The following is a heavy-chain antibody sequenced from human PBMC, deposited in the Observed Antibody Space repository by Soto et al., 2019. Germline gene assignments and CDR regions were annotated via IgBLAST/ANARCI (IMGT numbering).Heavy chain of an antibody. D-gene: IGHD2-2*01. CDR2: IYASGST. V-gene: IGHV4-4*07. CDR3: ARGGMVILPTATAFAN. Sequence: SETLSLTCTVSGGSISTYYWSWIRQPAGKGLEWIGRIYASGSTNYNPSLKSRVTMSVATSKNRFSLKLSSVTAADTAVYYCARGGMVILPTATAFANCGQGTLVTVSS. J-gene: IGHJ4*02. CDR1: GGSISTYY.